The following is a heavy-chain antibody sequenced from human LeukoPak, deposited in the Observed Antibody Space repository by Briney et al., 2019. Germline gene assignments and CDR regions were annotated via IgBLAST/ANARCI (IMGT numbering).Heavy chain of an antibody. D-gene: IGHD2-15*01. CDR2: ISPSGYTI. J-gene: IGHJ4*02. V-gene: IGHV3-11*04. CDR1: AFTFSDYY. Sequence: PGGSLRLSCAASAFTFSDYYMSWIRQAPGKGLEWVSYISPSGYTIYYADSVKGRFTSSRDNAKNSLYLQMNSLRAEDTAVYYCAIRAGSDFPLRGDIWGQGTLVTVSS. CDR3: AIRAGSDFPLRGDI.